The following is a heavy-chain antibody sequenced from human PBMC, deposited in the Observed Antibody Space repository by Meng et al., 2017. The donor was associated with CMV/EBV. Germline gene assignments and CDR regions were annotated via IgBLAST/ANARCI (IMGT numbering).Heavy chain of an antibody. J-gene: IGHJ6*02. CDR3: AREGRYSSSWGPYYYYYGMDV. Sequence: GALKISCAASGFTFSSYWMSWVRQAPGKGLEWVANIKQDGSEKYYVDSVKGRFTISRDNAKNSLYLQMNSLRAEDTAVYYCAREGRYSSSWGPYYYYYGMDVWGQGTTVTVSS. D-gene: IGHD6-13*01. CDR1: GFTFSSYW. CDR2: IKQDGSEK. V-gene: IGHV3-7*01.